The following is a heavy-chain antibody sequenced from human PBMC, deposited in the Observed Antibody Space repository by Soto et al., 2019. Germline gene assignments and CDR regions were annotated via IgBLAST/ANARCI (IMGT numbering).Heavy chain of an antibody. J-gene: IGHJ4*01. V-gene: IGHV3-48*02. CDR1: GFNISECR. D-gene: IGHD3-10*02. CDR3: VRDRDLYRDMFHADL. Sequence: GGYLRLSCEASGFNISECRMNWVRQNPGKGLEWLAYITIRTGNVLYADSVRGRFTISADNAENSVILQMNSLRDEDSAVYFCVRDRDLYRDMFHADLWGQGTLVTVSS. CDR2: ITIRTGNV.